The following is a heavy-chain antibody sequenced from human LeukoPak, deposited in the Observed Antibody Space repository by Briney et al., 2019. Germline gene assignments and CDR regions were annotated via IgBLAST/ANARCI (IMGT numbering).Heavy chain of an antibody. CDR1: GFTFSSYA. CDR3: AKDSLYYDILTGYYPPSPFDY. D-gene: IGHD3-9*01. V-gene: IGHV3-23*01. J-gene: IGHJ4*02. Sequence: GGSLRLSCAASGFTFSSYAMSWVRQAPGKGLEWVSAISGSGGSTYYADSVKGRFTISRDNSKNTLYPQMNSLRAEDTAVYYCAKDSLYYDILTGYYPPSPFDYWGQGTLVTVSS. CDR2: ISGSGGST.